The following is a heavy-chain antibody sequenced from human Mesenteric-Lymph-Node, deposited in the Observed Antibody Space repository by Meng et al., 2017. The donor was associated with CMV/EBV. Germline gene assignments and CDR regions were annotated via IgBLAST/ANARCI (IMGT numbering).Heavy chain of an antibody. V-gene: IGHV4-39*01. CDR2: IFYDGST. J-gene: IGHJ1*01. CDR3: AKINPSSGSSPH. CDR1: GDSINSNDYY. D-gene: IGHD1-26*01. Sequence: GSLRLSCTVSGDSINSNDYYWGWIRQPPGKGLAWIGTIFYDGSTSYNPSLKSRVTISVDTSKNQFSLKLSSVTAADTAVFYCAKINPSSGSSPHWGQGTLVTVSS.